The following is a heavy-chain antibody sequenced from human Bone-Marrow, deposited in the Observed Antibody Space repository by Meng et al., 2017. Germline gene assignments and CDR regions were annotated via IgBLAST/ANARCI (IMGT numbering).Heavy chain of an antibody. Sequence: ASVKVSCKASGYSFTGYYMHWVRQAPGQGLEWMGWINPNSGGTNYAQKFQGRVTMTRDTSISTAYMELSSLRSDDTAVYYCARVYYYDSRTYKYKNYYYYSKDVWGQGTTVTVSS. CDR2: INPNSGGT. CDR3: ARVYYYDSRTYKYKNYYYYSKDV. CDR1: GYSFTGYY. D-gene: IGHD3-22*01. J-gene: IGHJ6*02. V-gene: IGHV1-2*02.